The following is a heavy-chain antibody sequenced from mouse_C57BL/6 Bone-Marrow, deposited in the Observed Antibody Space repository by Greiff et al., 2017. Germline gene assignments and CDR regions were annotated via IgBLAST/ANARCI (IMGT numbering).Heavy chain of an antibody. V-gene: IGHV1-7*01. Sequence: QVQLQQSGAELAKPGASVKLSCKASGYTFTSYWMHWVKQRPGQGLEWIGYINPSWGYTKYNQKFQDKGTLTADKSSSPAYMPLSSLTYEDSAVYYCAIRQLRLRRDYWAQGTTLPVSS. J-gene: IGHJ2*01. CDR1: GYTFTSYW. CDR3: AIRQLRLRRDY. CDR2: INPSWGYT. D-gene: IGHD3-2*02.